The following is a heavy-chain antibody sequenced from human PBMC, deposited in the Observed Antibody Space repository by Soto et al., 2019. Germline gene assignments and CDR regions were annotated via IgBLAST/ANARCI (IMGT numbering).Heavy chain of an antibody. Sequence: GASVKVSCKASGYTFTSYDIDWVRQATGQGLEWMGWMNPNSGNTGYAQKFQGRVTMTRNTSISTAYMELSSLRSEDTAVYYCARDPFDYWSGYYRNLLAYCGQGTLVPVSS. J-gene: IGHJ4*02. CDR2: MNPNSGNT. V-gene: IGHV1-8*01. CDR1: GYTFTSYD. CDR3: ARDPFDYWSGYYRNLLAY. D-gene: IGHD3-3*01.